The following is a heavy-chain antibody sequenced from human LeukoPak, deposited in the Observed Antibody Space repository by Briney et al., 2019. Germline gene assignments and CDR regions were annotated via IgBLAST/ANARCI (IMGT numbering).Heavy chain of an antibody. Sequence: SVKVSCKASGGTFSSYAISWVRQAPGQGLEWMGGIIPIFGTANYAQKLQGRVTMTTDTSTSTVYMELRSLRSDDTAVYYCARGSPPRRNYDSRGYYSYYFDYWGQGTLVTVSS. J-gene: IGHJ4*02. CDR3: ARGSPPRRNYDSRGYYSYYFDY. V-gene: IGHV1-69*05. D-gene: IGHD3-22*01. CDR2: IIPIFGTA. CDR1: GGTFSSYA.